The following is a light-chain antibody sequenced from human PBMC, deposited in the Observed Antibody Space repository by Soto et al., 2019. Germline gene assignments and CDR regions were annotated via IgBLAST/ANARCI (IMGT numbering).Light chain of an antibody. V-gene: IGKV3-15*01. CDR3: QQYNNWPPYT. CDR1: QSISRN. J-gene: IGKJ2*01. Sequence: DIVLTQSPDTLSLSPGGSATLSCRASQSISRNLAWYQQKPGRAPRLLIYGVSTRATGIPARFSGSGSETEFTLTISSLQSEDFAVYYCQQYNNWPPYTFGQGTKVDIK. CDR2: GVS.